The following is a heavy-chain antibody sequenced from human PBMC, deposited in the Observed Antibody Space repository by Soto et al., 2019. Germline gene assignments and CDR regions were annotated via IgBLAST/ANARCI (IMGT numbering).Heavy chain of an antibody. D-gene: IGHD6-13*01. V-gene: IGHV3-9*01. J-gene: IGHJ1*01. Sequence: DVQLVESGGGLVQPGRSLRLSCAASGFTFDDYAMHWVRQVPGKGLEWVSGINWNSGSIGYGDSVKGRFAISRDNAKNSLHLPMTSLSDEDTAFYYCVKDESINWYSGHFRHWGQGTLVTVSS. CDR3: VKDESINWYSGHFRH. CDR1: GFTFDDYA. CDR2: INWNSGSI.